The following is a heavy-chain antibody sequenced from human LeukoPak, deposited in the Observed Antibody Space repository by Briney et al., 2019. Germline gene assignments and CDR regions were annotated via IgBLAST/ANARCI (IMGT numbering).Heavy chain of an antibody. Sequence: SETLSLTCTVSSGSISTSNYYWGWIRQPPGKGLEWIGSIYYSGSTYYNPSLKSRVTISVDTSKNQFSLKLSSVTAADTAVYYCARDSIVGATYDYWGQGTLVTVSS. V-gene: IGHV4-39*07. J-gene: IGHJ4*02. D-gene: IGHD1-26*01. CDR2: IYYSGST. CDR1: SGSISTSNYY. CDR3: ARDSIVGATYDY.